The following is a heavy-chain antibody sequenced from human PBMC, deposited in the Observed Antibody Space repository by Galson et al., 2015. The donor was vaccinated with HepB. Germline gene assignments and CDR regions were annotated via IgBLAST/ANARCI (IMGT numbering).Heavy chain of an antibody. CDR1: GGNFNNFA. CDR3: ARQDYYGSGTYPPWYGLDV. D-gene: IGHD3-10*01. J-gene: IGHJ6*02. CDR2: SIPAFGAA. Sequence: SVKVSCKDSGGNFNNFAITWVRKAPGQGLEWVGRSIPAFGAANYAQKFQGRLTTHADKSTGTAYMDLTNLRSEDTAVYYCARQDYYGSGTYPPWYGLDVWGQGTTVTVSS. V-gene: IGHV1-69*06.